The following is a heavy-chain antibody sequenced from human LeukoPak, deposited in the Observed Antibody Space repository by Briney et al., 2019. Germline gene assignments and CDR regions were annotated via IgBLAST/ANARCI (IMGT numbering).Heavy chain of an antibody. CDR3: ARGLLGYCSGGSCPYYFDY. CDR2: ISAYNGNT. D-gene: IGHD2-15*01. Sequence: ASVKVSCKASGYTFTNYGISWVRQAPGQGLEWMGWISAYNGNTNYAQKLQGRVTMTTDTSTSTAYMELSSLRSEDTAVYYCARGLLGYCSGGSCPYYFDYWGQGTLVTVSS. CDR1: GYTFTNYG. J-gene: IGHJ4*02. V-gene: IGHV1-18*01.